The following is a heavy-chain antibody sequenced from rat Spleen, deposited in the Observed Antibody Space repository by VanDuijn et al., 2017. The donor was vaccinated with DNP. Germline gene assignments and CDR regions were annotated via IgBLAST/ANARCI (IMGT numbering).Heavy chain of an antibody. CDR2: INSNGGVT. V-gene: IGHV5-25*01. CDR3: ARDSANKNIRYYFDN. D-gene: IGHD1-12*01. J-gene: IGHJ2*01. CDR1: GFSLSNYD. Sequence: EVQLVESGGGLVQPGRSLKLSCAASGFSLSNYDMAWVRQAPTKGLDWVASINSNGGVTYYRDSVKGRFTISRDNAKSTLYLQMDSLKSEDTATYYCARDSANKNIRYYFDNWGQGVMVTVSS.